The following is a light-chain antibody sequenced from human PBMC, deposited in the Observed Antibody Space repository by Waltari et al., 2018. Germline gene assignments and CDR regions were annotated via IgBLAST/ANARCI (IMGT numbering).Light chain of an antibody. J-gene: IGLJ3*02. CDR1: NSNIGSNY. CDR2: RDN. Sequence: QSGLTQPPSASGTPGQRISISCSESNSNIGSNYVHWYQQLPGAAPKHLIYRDNQRRSGVPDRFSGSKSGTSASLAITGLRSEDEADYYCASWDDSLSGRVFGGGTRVTVL. CDR3: ASWDDSLSGRV. V-gene: IGLV1-47*01.